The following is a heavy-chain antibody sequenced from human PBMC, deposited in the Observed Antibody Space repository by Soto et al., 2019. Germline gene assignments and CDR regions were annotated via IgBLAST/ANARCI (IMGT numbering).Heavy chain of an antibody. Sequence: GESLNISCKGSGYTFTSYWINWVRQMPGKGLEWMGRIDPSDSYTNYSPSFQGHVTISADKSISTAYLQWSSLKASDTAMYYCARGIAVAEPDYWGQGTLVTVSS. V-gene: IGHV5-10-1*01. CDR3: ARGIAVAEPDY. CDR1: GYTFTSYW. D-gene: IGHD6-19*01. J-gene: IGHJ4*02. CDR2: IDPSDSYT.